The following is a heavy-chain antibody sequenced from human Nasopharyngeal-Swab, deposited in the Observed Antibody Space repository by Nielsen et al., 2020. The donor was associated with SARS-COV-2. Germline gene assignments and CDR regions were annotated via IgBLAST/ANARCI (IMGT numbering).Heavy chain of an antibody. J-gene: IGHJ6*02. CDR1: GFTFSSYA. CDR3: TWQVDFFCRMGV. Sequence: GESLKISCAASGFTFSSYAMHWVRQAPGKGLEWVAVISYDGSNKYYADSVKGRFTISRDDSRNTLYLQMNSLKIEDTGVYYCTWQVDFFCRMGVWGQGTTVIVSS. CDR2: ISYDGSNK. V-gene: IGHV3-30*04.